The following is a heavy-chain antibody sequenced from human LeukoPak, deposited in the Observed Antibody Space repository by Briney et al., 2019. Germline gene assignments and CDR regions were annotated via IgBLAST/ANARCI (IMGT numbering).Heavy chain of an antibody. CDR2: ISSSSSTI. CDR1: GFTFSSYS. V-gene: IGHV3-48*04. CDR3: ARDRNGDYDYYYYGMDV. J-gene: IGHJ6*02. Sequence: GGSLRLFCAASGFTFSSYSMNWVRQAPGKGLEWVSYISSSSSTIYYADSVKGRFTISRDNAKNSLYLQMNSLRAEDTAVYYCARDRNGDYDYYYYGMDVWGQGTTVSVSS. D-gene: IGHD4-17*01.